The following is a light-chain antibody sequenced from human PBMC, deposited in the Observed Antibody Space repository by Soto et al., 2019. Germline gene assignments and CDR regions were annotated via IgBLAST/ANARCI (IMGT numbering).Light chain of an antibody. CDR3: ISYTSDSTLYV. CDR2: EVN. J-gene: IGLJ1*01. CDR1: SSDVVSYTH. Sequence: QSALTQPGSVSGSRRQSINIYCTGASSDVVSYTHVPSYQQHPGKAHKLMIYEVNNLPSGVSNRFSGSQSDKTTPLTTARVQAEDVADYYCISYTSDSTLYVFGTGSKGTV. V-gene: IGLV2-14*01.